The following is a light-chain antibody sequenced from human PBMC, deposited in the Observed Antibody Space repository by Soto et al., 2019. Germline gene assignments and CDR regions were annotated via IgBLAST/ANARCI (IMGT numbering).Light chain of an antibody. CDR3: QQNYSKTPT. CDR2: SAS. J-gene: IGKJ1*01. CDR1: QSISTY. Sequence: LPINNSPSSRSSSVGDRVTITCRASQSISTYLNWYQQKPGTAPKLLIYSASSLYTGVPSRFSGSGSGTDFTLTISRLQPEDFATYYCQQNYSKTPTFGQGTKVDIK. V-gene: IGKV1-39*01.